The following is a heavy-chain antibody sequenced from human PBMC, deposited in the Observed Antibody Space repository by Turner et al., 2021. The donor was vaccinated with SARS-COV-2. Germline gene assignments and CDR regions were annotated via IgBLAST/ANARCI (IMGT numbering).Heavy chain of an antibody. J-gene: IGHJ4*02. D-gene: IGHD6-13*01. Sequence: EVQLVESGGGLVQPGGSLRLSCAASGFTVSSNYMSWVRQAPGKGLEWVAVIYSGGSTYYADSVKGRVTISRHNSKNTLYLQMNSLRAEDTAVYYCASSSGYSGSWYLKHWGQGTLVTVSS. CDR1: GFTVSSNY. CDR3: ASSSGYSGSWYLKH. V-gene: IGHV3-53*04. CDR2: IYSGGST.